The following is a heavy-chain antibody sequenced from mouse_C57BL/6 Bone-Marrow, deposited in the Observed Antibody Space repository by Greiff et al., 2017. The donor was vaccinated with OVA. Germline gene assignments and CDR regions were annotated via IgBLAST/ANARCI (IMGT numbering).Heavy chain of an antibody. Sequence: QVHVKQPGTELVKPGASVKLSCKASGYTFTSYWMHWVKQRPGQGLEWIGNINPSNGGTNYNEKFKSKATLTVDKSSSTAYMQLSSLTSEDSAVYYCAREDYYGSSYNYWGQGTTLTVSS. CDR1: GYTFTSYW. CDR2: INPSNGGT. D-gene: IGHD1-1*01. J-gene: IGHJ2*01. V-gene: IGHV1-53*01. CDR3: AREDYYGSSYNY.